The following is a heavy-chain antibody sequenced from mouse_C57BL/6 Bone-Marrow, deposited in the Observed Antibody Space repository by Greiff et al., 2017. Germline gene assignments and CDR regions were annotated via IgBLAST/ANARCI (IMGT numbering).Heavy chain of an antibody. CDR1: GYTFTSYW. J-gene: IGHJ4*01. D-gene: IGHD2-4*01. CDR3: ARSGDYDLYAVDY. V-gene: IGHV1-69*01. Sequence: VQLQQPGAELVMPGASVTLSCKASGYTFTSYWMHWVKQRPGQGLEWIGEIDPSDSYTNYNQKFKGKSTLTVDKSSSTAYMQLSSLTTEDSAVYYCARSGDYDLYAVDYWGQGTSVTVSS. CDR2: IDPSDSYT.